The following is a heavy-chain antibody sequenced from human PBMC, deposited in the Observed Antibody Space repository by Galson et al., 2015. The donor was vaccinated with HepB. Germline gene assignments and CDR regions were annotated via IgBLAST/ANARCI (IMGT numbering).Heavy chain of an antibody. Sequence: LRLSCAASGFIFSGHHIHWVRQTPGKGLEWVATMSPDGISTYYAESVKGRFTISRDNSKNTVDVEMNSLRAEDTAVYYCVKDYSGHWTFDYWGPGTLVTVSS. CDR3: VKDYSGHWTFDY. J-gene: IGHJ4*02. CDR1: GFIFSGHH. D-gene: IGHD5-12*01. CDR2: MSPDGIST. V-gene: IGHV3-30*04.